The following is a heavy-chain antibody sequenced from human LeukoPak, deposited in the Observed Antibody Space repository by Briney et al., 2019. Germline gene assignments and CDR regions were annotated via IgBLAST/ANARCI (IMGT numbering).Heavy chain of an antibody. Sequence: GGSLRLSCAASGFTSSSYWMSWVRQAPGKGLEWVANIKQDGSEKYYVDSVKGRFTISRDNAKNSLYLQMNSLRAEDTAVYYCAGGVNYFDYWGQGTLVTVSS. J-gene: IGHJ4*02. CDR1: GFTSSSYW. CDR2: IKQDGSEK. D-gene: IGHD3-22*01. V-gene: IGHV3-7*04. CDR3: AGGVNYFDY.